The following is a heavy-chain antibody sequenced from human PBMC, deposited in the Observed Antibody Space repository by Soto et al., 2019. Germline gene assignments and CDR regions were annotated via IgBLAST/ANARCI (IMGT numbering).Heavy chain of an antibody. CDR1: GYTFTGYG. D-gene: IGHD6-19*01. J-gene: IGHJ1*01. V-gene: IGHV1-18*01. Sequence: ASVKVSCKASGYTFTGYGISWVRQNPGQGLEWMGWISAYNGNTNYAQKLQGRVTMTTDTSTSTAYMELRSLRSDDTAVYYCARDLFTSGWYVGYFQHWGQGTLVTVSS. CDR3: ARDLFTSGWYVGYFQH. CDR2: ISAYNGNT.